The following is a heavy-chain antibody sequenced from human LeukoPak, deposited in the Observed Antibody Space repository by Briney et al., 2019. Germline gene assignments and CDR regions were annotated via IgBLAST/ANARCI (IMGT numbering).Heavy chain of an antibody. D-gene: IGHD6-19*01. CDR3: ARDPTNTSGRYAYHDY. Sequence: PGASVKVSCKAPGYTFNHHGISWVRQAPGQGLEWMGWVSCFNGDTHYAQKFQGRVTMTRGTSTTTAYMELRSLRSDDTALYYCARDPTNTSGRYAYHDYWGQGTLVTVSS. J-gene: IGHJ4*02. V-gene: IGHV1-18*04. CDR1: GYTFNHHG. CDR2: VSCFNGDT.